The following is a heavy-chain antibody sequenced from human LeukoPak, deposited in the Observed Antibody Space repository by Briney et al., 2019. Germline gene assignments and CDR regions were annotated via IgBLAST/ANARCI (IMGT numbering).Heavy chain of an antibody. CDR3: AELGITMIGGV. D-gene: IGHD3-10*02. CDR1: GFTFSSYE. J-gene: IGHJ6*04. Sequence: GGSLRLSRAASGFTFSSYEMNWVRQAPGKGLEWVSYISSSGSTIYYADSVKGRFTISRDNAKNSLYLQMNSLRAEDTAVYHCAELGITMIGGVWGKGTTVTISS. V-gene: IGHV3-48*03. CDR2: ISSSGSTI.